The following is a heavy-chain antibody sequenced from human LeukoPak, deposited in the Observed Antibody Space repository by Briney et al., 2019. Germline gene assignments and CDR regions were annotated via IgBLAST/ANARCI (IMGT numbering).Heavy chain of an antibody. J-gene: IGHJ3*02. CDR2: ISGSGGST. Sequence: GGSLRLSCAASAFTFSSYGMSWVRQAPGKGLEWVSAISGSGGSTYYADSVKGRFTISRDNSKNTLSLQMNSLRAEDTAVYYCAKRFRPGQGCAFDIWGQGTMVTVSS. CDR1: AFTFSSYG. CDR3: AKRFRPGQGCAFDI. V-gene: IGHV3-23*01. D-gene: IGHD3-10*01.